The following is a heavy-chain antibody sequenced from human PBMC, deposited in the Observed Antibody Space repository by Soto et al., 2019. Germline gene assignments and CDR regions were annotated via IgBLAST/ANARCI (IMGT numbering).Heavy chain of an antibody. CDR2: IKQDGSEK. Sequence: EVQLVESGGGLVQPGGSLRLSCAASGFTFSSYWMSWVRQAPGKGLEWVANIKQDGSEKYYVDSVKGRFTISRDNAKNSLYLQMNSLRAEDTAVYYCARDPNIVLVPAAIYYDYGMDVW. J-gene: IGHJ6*01. D-gene: IGHD2-2*01. V-gene: IGHV3-7*01. CDR1: GFTFSSYW. CDR3: ARDPNIVLVPAAIYYDYGMDV.